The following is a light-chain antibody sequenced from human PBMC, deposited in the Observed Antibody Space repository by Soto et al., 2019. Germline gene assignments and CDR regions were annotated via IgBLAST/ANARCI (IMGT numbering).Light chain of an antibody. V-gene: IGLV1-44*01. Sequence: QSVLTQPPSASGTPGQRVTIPCSGSSSNIGSNTVNWYQQLPGTAPKLLIYSNNQRPSGVPDRFSGSKSGTSASLAISGLQSEDEDDYYCAAWDDSLNGIYVFGNGTKFTV. CDR1: SSNIGSNT. CDR3: AAWDDSLNGIYV. J-gene: IGLJ1*01. CDR2: SNN.